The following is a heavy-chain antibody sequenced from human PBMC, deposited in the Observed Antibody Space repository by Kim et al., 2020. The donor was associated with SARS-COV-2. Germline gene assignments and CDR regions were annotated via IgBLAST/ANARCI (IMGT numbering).Heavy chain of an antibody. V-gene: IGHV4-59*08. J-gene: IGHJ5*02. CDR2: IYYSGST. D-gene: IGHD3-3*01. Sequence: SETLSLTCTVSGGSISSYYWSWIRQPPGKGLEWIGYIYYSGSTNYNPSLKSRVTISVDTSKNQFSLKLSSVTAADTAVYYCARHINNHSPYDFWSGYYYLWSENWFDPWGQGTLVTVSS. CDR1: GGSISSYY. CDR3: ARHINNHSPYDFWSGYYYLWSENWFDP.